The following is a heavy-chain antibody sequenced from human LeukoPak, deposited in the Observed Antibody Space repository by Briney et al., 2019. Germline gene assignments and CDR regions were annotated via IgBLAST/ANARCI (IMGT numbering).Heavy chain of an antibody. Sequence: GGSLRLSCAASGFTFSSSAMSWVRQAPGKGLEWVSSITISGDKTFYADSVKGRFTISRHNSKNTLYLQISSLRVEDTAVYYCAKELRPNDYWGQGTLVTVSS. CDR3: AKELRPNDY. D-gene: IGHD4-17*01. CDR2: ITISGDKT. V-gene: IGHV3-23*01. J-gene: IGHJ4*02. CDR1: GFTFSSSA.